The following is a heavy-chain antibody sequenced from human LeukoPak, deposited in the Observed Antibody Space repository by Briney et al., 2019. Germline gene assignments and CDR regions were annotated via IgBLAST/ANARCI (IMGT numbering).Heavy chain of an antibody. D-gene: IGHD3-10*01. CDR1: GGSISSYY. CDR2: IYYSGST. Sequence: SETLSLTCTVSGGSISSYYWSWIRQPPGKGLEWIGYIYYSGSTNYNPSFKSRVTISVDTSKNQFSLKLSSVTAADTAVYYCARVGTSNWFDPWGQGTLVTVSS. V-gene: IGHV4-59*01. CDR3: ARVGTSNWFDP. J-gene: IGHJ5*02.